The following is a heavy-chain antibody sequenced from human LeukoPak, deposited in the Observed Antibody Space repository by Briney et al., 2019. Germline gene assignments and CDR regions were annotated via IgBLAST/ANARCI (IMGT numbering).Heavy chain of an antibody. CDR1: GGSITSYY. D-gene: IGHD2-21*02. CDR2: INYSGGT. Sequence: PSETLSLTCTVSGGSITSYYWSWIRQAPGKGLEWIGYINYSGGTNYNSSLKSRVTMSVDTSKNQFSLRLNSLTAADTAIYYCARDNCGGDCFHDYWGQGTLVTVSS. V-gene: IGHV4-59*12. CDR3: ARDNCGGDCFHDY. J-gene: IGHJ4*02.